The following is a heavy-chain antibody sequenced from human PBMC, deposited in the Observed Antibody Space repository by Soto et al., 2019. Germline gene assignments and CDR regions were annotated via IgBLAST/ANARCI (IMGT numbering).Heavy chain of an antibody. CDR3: TRDCLQLYCSGGSPSFY. CDR1: GFTFGDYA. CDR2: IRSKAYGGTT. J-gene: IGHJ4*02. Sequence: GGSLRLSCTASGFTFGDYAMSWFRQAPGKGLEWVGFIRSKAYGGTTEYAASVKGRFTISRDDSKSIAYLQMNSLKTEDTAVYNCTRDCLQLYCSGGSPSFYWGQGTLVTVSS. D-gene: IGHD2-15*01. V-gene: IGHV3-49*03.